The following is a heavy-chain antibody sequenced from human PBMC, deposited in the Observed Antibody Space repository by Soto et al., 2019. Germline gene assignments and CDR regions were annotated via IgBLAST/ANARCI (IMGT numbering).Heavy chain of an antibody. D-gene: IGHD3-10*01. J-gene: IGHJ6*02. Sequence: EVQLLESGGGLGQSGGSLRLSCAVSGVTFSSYAMNWVRQAPGKGLEWVSSISRGGYTYHAESVKGRVTISRDNSKNTLYLQMNSLRTEDTAVYYCAKDVGSGSFKGYYYVVDVWGQGNTVTCSS. CDR3: AKDVGSGSFKGYYYVVDV. V-gene: IGHV3-23*01. CDR2: ISRGGYT. CDR1: GVTFSSYA.